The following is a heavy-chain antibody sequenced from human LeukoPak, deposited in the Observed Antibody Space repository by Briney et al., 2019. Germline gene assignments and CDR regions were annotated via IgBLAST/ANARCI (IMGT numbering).Heavy chain of an antibody. V-gene: IGHV1-2*02. CDR2: INPNSGGT. J-gene: IGHJ6*02. Sequence: ASVKVSCKASGYTFTRYYMHWVRQAPGQGLEWMGWINPNSGGTNYAQKFQGRVTMTRDTSISTAYMELSRLRSDDTAVYYCARDLVVVPAAMPNYYYYGMDVWGQGTTVTVSS. D-gene: IGHD2-2*01. CDR3: ARDLVVVPAAMPNYYYYGMDV. CDR1: GYTFTRYY.